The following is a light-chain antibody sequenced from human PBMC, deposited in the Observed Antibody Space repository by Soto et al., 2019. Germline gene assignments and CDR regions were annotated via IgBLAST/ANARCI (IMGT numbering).Light chain of an antibody. CDR2: RSS. V-gene: IGKV3-15*01. Sequence: EIVMTQSPAPQSVSPGERASLSCSASQSVSSNLAWHQQKPGQVPRLLSYRSSTRATGTPARFSGSWSGTEFTLTISSLLSEDMVVYYGQPYDIWPITFGQGTRLEIK. CDR1: QSVSSN. CDR3: QPYDIWPIT. J-gene: IGKJ5*01.